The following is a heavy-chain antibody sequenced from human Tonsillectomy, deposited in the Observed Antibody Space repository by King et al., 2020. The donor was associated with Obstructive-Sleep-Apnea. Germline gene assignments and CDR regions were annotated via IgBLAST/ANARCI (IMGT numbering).Heavy chain of an antibody. CDR2: ISGSGGTT. J-gene: IGHJ4*02. Sequence: VQLVESGGGLVQPGGSLRLSCAASGFTFSSYAMAWVRQAPGKGLEWFSAISGSGGTTFYAASVKGHFTISRDNSQNTLYLQMNSLSAEDTAVYYCAKCIDSGSGLGTDYWGQGARVTVSS. CDR1: GFTFSSYA. D-gene: IGHD3-3*01. CDR3: AKCIDSGSGLGTDY. V-gene: IGHV3-23*04.